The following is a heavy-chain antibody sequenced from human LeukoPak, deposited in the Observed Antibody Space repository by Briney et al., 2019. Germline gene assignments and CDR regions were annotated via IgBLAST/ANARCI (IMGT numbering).Heavy chain of an antibody. Sequence: PGGSLRLSCAASGFTFSNYWMSWVRQAPGKGLEWVANIKQDGSEKNYVDSVKGRFTISRDNANNLLYLQMDSLRAEDTAVYYCAKEQTSSGYFDYWGQGTLVTVSS. CDR3: AKEQTSSGYFDY. CDR1: GFTFSNYW. V-gene: IGHV3-7*05. CDR2: IKQDGSEK. J-gene: IGHJ4*02. D-gene: IGHD2-2*01.